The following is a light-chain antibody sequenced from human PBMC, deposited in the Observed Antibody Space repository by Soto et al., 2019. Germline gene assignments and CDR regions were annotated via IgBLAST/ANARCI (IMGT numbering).Light chain of an antibody. CDR1: QDISNY. J-gene: IGKJ5*01. CDR2: DAS. Sequence: DIQMTQSPSSLSASVGDRVNITCQASQDISNYLNWYQQKLGKAPKLLIYDASNLETGVPSRFSGSGSGTDFTFTISSLQPEDIATYYCQQYSHLITFGKGTRLEIK. V-gene: IGKV1-33*01. CDR3: QQYSHLIT.